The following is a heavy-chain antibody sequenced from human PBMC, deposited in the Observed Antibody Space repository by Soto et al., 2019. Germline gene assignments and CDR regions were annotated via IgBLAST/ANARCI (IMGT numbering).Heavy chain of an antibody. Sequence: QVQLQESGPGLVKPSETLSLTCTVSGGSVSSGSHYWSWIRQPPGKGLEWIGYIYYSGTTNYNPSLKSRVSISVDTSKNQVSLKLSSVTAADTAVYYCARDYSSGGYGHGGQGTLVTVSS. CDR1: GGSVSSGSHY. CDR3: ARDYSSGGYGH. D-gene: IGHD6-19*01. J-gene: IGHJ4*02. CDR2: IYYSGTT. V-gene: IGHV4-61*01.